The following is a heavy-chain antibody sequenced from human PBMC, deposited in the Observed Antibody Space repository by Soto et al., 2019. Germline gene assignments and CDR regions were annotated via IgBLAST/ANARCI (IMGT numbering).Heavy chain of an antibody. CDR2: LFYSGST. J-gene: IGHJ4*02. CDR3: ARGPSGDKVDS. CDR1: GGSISSSSYY. Sequence: SETLSLTCTVSGGSISSSSYYWGWIRQPPGKGLEWIGSLFYSGSTYYNPSLKGRLTISVDTSKNQFSLKLSSVSAADTAVYYCARGPSGDKVDSWGQGTLVTVSS. V-gene: IGHV4-39*01. D-gene: IGHD7-27*01.